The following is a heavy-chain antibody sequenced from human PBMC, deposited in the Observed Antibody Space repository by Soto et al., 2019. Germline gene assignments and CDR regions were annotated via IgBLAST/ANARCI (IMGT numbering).Heavy chain of an antibody. CDR2: ISGSGGST. J-gene: IGHJ4*02. CDR3: AKPDSYGSGSSFDY. Sequence: SLTLSCAASGFTFSSYAISWVRQAPGKGLEWVSAISGSGGSTYYADSVKGRFTITRDNSKNTLYLQMNSLRAEDTAVYYCAKPDSYGSGSSFDYWGQGTLVTVSS. V-gene: IGHV3-23*01. CDR1: GFTFSSYA. D-gene: IGHD3-10*01.